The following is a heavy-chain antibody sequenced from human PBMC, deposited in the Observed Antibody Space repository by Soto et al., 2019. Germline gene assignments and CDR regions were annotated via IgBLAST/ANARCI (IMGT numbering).Heavy chain of an antibody. CDR3: ARDRYSSSWFRPYNWFDP. Sequence: SETLSLTCTVCGGSISNYYCSWIRQTPWKGLEWIGYISTSGSATYNPSLKSRVTFSLDTSKSLLFLRLTSVTAADTALYYCARDRYSSSWFRPYNWFDPCGQRALVAVCS. CDR1: GGSISNYY. D-gene: IGHD6-13*01. CDR2: ISTSGSA. V-gene: IGHV4-4*08. J-gene: IGHJ5*02.